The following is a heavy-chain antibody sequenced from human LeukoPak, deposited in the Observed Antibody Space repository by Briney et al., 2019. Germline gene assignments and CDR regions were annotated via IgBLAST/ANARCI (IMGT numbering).Heavy chain of an antibody. CDR3: AKDWFDFWSGYYEN. CDR2: ISWNSGSI. Sequence: PGRSLRLSCAASGFTFDDYAMHWVRQAPGKGLEWVSGISWNSGSIGYADSVKGRFTISRDNAKNSLYLQMNSLRAEDMALYYCAKDWFDFWSGYYENWGQGTLVTVSS. V-gene: IGHV3-9*03. CDR1: GFTFDDYA. D-gene: IGHD3-3*01. J-gene: IGHJ4*02.